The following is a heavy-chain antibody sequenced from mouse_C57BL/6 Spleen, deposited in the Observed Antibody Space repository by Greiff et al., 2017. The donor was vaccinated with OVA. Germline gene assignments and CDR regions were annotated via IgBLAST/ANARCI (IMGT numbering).Heavy chain of an antibody. CDR3: AYDYYGSSYVGY. CDR2: IDPEDGET. J-gene: IGHJ2*01. CDR1: GFNIKDYY. V-gene: IGHV14-2*01. D-gene: IGHD1-1*01. Sequence: VTLKVSGAELVKPGASVKLSCTASGFNIKDYYMHWVKQRTEQGLEWIGRIDPEDGETKYAPKFQGKATITADTSSNTAYLQLSSLTSEDTAVYYCAYDYYGSSYVGYWGQGTTLTVSS.